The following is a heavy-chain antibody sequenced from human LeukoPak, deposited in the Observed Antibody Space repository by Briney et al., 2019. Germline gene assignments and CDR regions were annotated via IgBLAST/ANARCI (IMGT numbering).Heavy chain of an antibody. D-gene: IGHD5-24*01. J-gene: IGHJ4*02. Sequence: GESLKISCKGSGYSFANYWIGWVRQMPGKGLEWMGIIYPADSDTRYSPSFQGQVTISADKSITTAYLQWGSLKASDTAMYHCARRKGDGYNSPFDFWGQGTLVTVSS. CDR3: ARRKGDGYNSPFDF. CDR2: IYPADSDT. V-gene: IGHV5-51*01. CDR1: GYSFANYW.